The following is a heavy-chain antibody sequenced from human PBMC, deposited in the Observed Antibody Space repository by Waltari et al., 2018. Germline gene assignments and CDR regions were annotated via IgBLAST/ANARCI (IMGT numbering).Heavy chain of an antibody. CDR3: VGSAKSFLYSFDY. Sequence: QVQLQQWGAGLLKPSETLSLTCAVYGGSFSGYYWSWIRQPPGKGLEWIGEINHSGSTNYNPSLKSRGTISVDTSKNQFSLKLSSVTAADTAVYYCVGSAKSFLYSFDYWGQGTLVTVSS. CDR2: INHSGST. D-gene: IGHD1-26*01. CDR1: GGSFSGYY. V-gene: IGHV4-34*01. J-gene: IGHJ4*02.